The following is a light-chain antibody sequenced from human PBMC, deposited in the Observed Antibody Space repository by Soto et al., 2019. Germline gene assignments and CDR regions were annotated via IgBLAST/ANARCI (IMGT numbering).Light chain of an antibody. V-gene: IGLV2-23*01. J-gene: IGLJ3*02. Sequence: QSALTQPASVSGSPGQSITSSCTGTSSDIGSDKLISWYQHHPGRAPKIMIYEAFKRPSGVSDRFSDSRTGNTASLTISGRRADDEVDYYCGSNAGNITCVFGGGTQLTF. CDR3: GSNAGNITCV. CDR1: SSDIGSDKL. CDR2: EAF.